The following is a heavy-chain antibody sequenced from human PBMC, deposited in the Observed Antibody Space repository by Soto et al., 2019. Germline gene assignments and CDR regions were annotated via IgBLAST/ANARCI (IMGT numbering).Heavy chain of an antibody. CDR1: GFTVSSNY. Sequence: GGSLRLSCAASGFTVSSNYISWVRQAPGKGLEWVSVIYSGGSTYYADSVKGRFTISRDNSKNTLYLQMDSLRAEDTAVYYCAAGTDKGYFDYWGQGTLVTVSS. CDR3: AAGTDKGYFDY. CDR2: IYSGGST. V-gene: IGHV3-66*01. D-gene: IGHD6-13*01. J-gene: IGHJ4*02.